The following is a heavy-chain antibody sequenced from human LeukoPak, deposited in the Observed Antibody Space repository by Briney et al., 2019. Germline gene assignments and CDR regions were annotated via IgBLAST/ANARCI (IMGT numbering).Heavy chain of an antibody. J-gene: IGHJ4*02. V-gene: IGHV4-34*01. CDR2: INHSGST. D-gene: IGHD3-10*01. Sequence: PSETLSLTCAVYGGSFSGYYWSWIRQPPGKGPEWIGEINHSGSTNYNPSLKSRVTISVDASKNQFSLKLSSVTAADTAVYYCARTTVYGSGDSWGQGTLVTVSS. CDR1: GGSFSGYY. CDR3: ARTTVYGSGDS.